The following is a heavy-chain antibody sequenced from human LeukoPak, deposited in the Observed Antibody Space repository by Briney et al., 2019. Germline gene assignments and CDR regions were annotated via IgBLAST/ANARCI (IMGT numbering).Heavy chain of an antibody. V-gene: IGHV1-69*05. CDR3: ARGVVVAATPGLPNNWFDH. CDR1: GGTFSSYA. D-gene: IGHD2-15*01. CDR2: IIPIFGTA. J-gene: IGHJ5*02. Sequence: SVKVSCKASGGTFSSYAISWVRQAPGQGLEWMGRIIPIFGTANYAQKFQGRVTITTDESTSTAYMELSSLRSEDTAVYYCARGVVVAATPGLPNNWFDHWGQGTLVTVSS.